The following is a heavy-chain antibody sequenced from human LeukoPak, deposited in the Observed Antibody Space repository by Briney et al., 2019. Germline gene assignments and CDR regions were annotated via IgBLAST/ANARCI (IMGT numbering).Heavy chain of an antibody. CDR1: GFTFSEYY. Sequence: PGGSLRLSCAASGFTFSEYYMGWMRQAPGKGLEWVSYISNSGDTMYYVDSVKGRFTISRDNAKNSLFLQMSSLRVEDTTIYYCARARGSYAFDIWGLRTMVTVSS. J-gene: IGHJ3*02. CDR2: ISNSGDTM. V-gene: IGHV3-11*04. D-gene: IGHD1-26*01. CDR3: ARARGSYAFDI.